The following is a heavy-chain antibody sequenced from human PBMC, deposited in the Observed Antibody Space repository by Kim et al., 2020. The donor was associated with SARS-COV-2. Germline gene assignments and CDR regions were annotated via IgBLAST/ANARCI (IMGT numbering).Heavy chain of an antibody. J-gene: IGHJ6*02. D-gene: IGHD1-26*01. CDR3: ARDPRVGATMWYYYYGMDV. V-gene: IGHV3-30*03. CDR2: ISYDGSNK. Sequence: GGSLRLSCAASAFTFSSYGMHWVRQAPGKGLEWVAVISYDGSNKYYADSVKGRFTISRDNSKNTLYLQMNSLRAEDTAVYYWARDPRVGATMWYYYYGMDVWGQGTTVTVSS. CDR1: AFTFSSYG.